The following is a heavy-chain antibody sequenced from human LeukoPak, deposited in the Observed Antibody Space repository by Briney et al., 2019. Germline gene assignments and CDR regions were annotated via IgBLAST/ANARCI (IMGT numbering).Heavy chain of an antibody. D-gene: IGHD2-21*02. CDR2: MNPNSGNT. CDR1: GYTFTSYD. J-gene: IGHJ4*02. CDR3: ARAQEYCGGDCYSEL. Sequence: ASVKVSCKASGYTFTSYDINWVRQATGQGLEWTGWMNPNSGNTGYAQKFQGRVTMTRNTSISTAYMELSSLRSEDTAVYYCARAQEYCGGDCYSELWGQGTLVTVSS. V-gene: IGHV1-8*01.